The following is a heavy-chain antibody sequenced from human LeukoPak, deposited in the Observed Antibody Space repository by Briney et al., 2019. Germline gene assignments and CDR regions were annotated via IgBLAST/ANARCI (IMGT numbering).Heavy chain of an antibody. D-gene: IGHD3-22*01. Sequence: PGGSLRLPCAASGFTFSSHWMSWVRQAPGKGLEWVANINLDGSEKYYMDSVKGRFTISRDNAKNSLYLQMNSLRAEDTAVYFCAREGVVVGMEGFDYWGQGTLVTVSS. CDR3: AREGVVVGMEGFDY. CDR1: GFTFSSHW. J-gene: IGHJ4*02. V-gene: IGHV3-7*01. CDR2: INLDGSEK.